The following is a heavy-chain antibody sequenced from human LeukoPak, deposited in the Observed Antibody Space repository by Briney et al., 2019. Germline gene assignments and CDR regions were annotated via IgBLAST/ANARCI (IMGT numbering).Heavy chain of an antibody. Sequence: SETLPLTCTVSGGSISSYYWSWIRRPPGKGLEWIGYIYYSGSTNYSPSLKSRVTISVDTSKNQFSLKLSSVTAADTAVYYCARYVWGSYPTFEDYWGQGTLVTVSS. J-gene: IGHJ4*02. V-gene: IGHV4-59*01. CDR1: GGSISSYY. CDR2: IYYSGST. D-gene: IGHD3-16*02. CDR3: ARYVWGSYPTFEDY.